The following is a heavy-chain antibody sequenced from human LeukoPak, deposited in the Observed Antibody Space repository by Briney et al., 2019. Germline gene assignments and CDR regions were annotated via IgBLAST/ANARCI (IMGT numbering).Heavy chain of an antibody. CDR1: GFTFSSYA. CDR3: AKDPPVGRFPSGWFDP. D-gene: IGHD4-23*01. CDR2: ISGSGGST. J-gene: IGHJ5*02. V-gene: IGHV3-23*01. Sequence: PGGSLRLSCAASGFTFSSYAMSWVRQAPGKGLEWVSAISGSGGSTYYADSVKGRFTISRDNSKNTLYLQMNSLRAEDTAVYYCAKDPPVGRFPSGWFDPWGQGTLVTVSS.